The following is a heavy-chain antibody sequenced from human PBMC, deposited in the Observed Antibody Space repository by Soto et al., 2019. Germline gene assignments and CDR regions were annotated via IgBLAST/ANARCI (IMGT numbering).Heavy chain of an antibody. V-gene: IGHV1-46*01. CDR3: ARDRGWFDP. J-gene: IGHJ5*02. CDR2: INPTGGSA. Sequence: ASVQVSLKASRYSFITSYYMHWLRQAPVQGLEWMGIINPTGGSASYAQRFQGRVSMTRDTSTSTVYMELSSLTSEDTAVYYCARDRGWFDPWGQGTLVTVSS. CDR1: RYSFITSYY.